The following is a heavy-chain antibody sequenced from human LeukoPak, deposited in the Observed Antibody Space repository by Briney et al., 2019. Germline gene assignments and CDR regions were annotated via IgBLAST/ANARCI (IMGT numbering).Heavy chain of an antibody. J-gene: IGHJ4*02. D-gene: IGHD6-19*01. Sequence: GGSLRLSCAASGFTFSSYSMNWVRQAPGKWLEWVSSISSSSSYIYYADSVKGRFTISRDNAKNSLYLQMNSLRAEDTAVYYCASLGVGVAVDYWGQGTLVTVSS. CDR2: ISSSSSYI. CDR3: ASLGVGVAVDY. CDR1: GFTFSSYS. V-gene: IGHV3-21*01.